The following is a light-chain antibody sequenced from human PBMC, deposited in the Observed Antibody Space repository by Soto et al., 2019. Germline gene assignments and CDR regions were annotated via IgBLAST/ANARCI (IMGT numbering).Light chain of an antibody. CDR1: QGISTY. J-gene: IGKJ1*01. CDR3: QQNYSATWT. V-gene: IGKV1-39*01. CDR2: AAS. Sequence: DLQMTQSPSSLPASLGDSLTIXXRASQGISTYLNWYQQKPGKAPKLXIYAASTLQSGVPSRFSGSGSETDFTLTISSLQPEDFAAYSCQQNYSATWTFGQGTKVDIK.